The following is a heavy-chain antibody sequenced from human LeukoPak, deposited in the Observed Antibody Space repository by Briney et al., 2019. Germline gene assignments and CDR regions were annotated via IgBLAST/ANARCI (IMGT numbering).Heavy chain of an antibody. Sequence: PGGSLRLSCAASGFIFSSYAMHWVRQAPGKGLGWVAVISYDGSNKYYADSVKGRFTISRDNSKNTLYLQMISLRVEDTAIYYCARDQWNQLQLNWFDPWGQGTLVTVSS. D-gene: IGHD2-2*01. CDR1: GFIFSSYA. CDR3: ARDQWNQLQLNWFDP. V-gene: IGHV3-30-3*01. J-gene: IGHJ5*02. CDR2: ISYDGSNK.